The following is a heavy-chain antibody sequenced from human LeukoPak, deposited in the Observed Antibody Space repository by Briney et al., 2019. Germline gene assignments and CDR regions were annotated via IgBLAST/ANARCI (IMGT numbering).Heavy chain of an antibody. CDR2: ISVYNGNT. D-gene: IGHD3-3*01. V-gene: IGHV1-18*01. CDR3: ASGRYDFWSGYTSSYYYYGMDV. J-gene: IGHJ6*02. CDR1: GYTFNKYG. Sequence: ASVKVSCKASGYTFNKYGVHWVRQAPGQGLEWMGWISVYNGNTNYAQKLQGRVTMTTDTSMSTAYMELRSLRSDDTAVYYCASGRYDFWSGYTSSYYYYGMDVWGQGTTVTVSS.